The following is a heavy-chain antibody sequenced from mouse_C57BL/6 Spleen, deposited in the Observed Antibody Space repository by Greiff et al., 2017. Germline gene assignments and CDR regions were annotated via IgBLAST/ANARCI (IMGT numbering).Heavy chain of an antibody. Sequence: EVQLQQSGPELVKPGASVKISCKASGYSFTGYYMNWVKQSPEKSLEWIGEINPSTGGTTYNQKFKAKATLTVDKSSSTAYMQLKSLTSEDSAVYYCARAGQRAWFAYWGQGTLVTVSA. V-gene: IGHV1-42*01. J-gene: IGHJ3*01. CDR3: ARAGQRAWFAY. CDR1: GYSFTGYY. CDR2: INPSTGGT. D-gene: IGHD3-3*01.